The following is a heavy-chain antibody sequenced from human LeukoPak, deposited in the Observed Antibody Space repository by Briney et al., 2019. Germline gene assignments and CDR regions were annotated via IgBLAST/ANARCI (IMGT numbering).Heavy chain of an antibody. J-gene: IGHJ4*02. CDR1: GGTFSSYA. V-gene: IGHV1-69*04. CDR2: IIPILGIA. CDR3: AREDAYYYDSSGYYY. D-gene: IGHD3-22*01. Sequence: GASVKVSCKASGGTFSSYAISWVRQAPGQGLEWMGRIIPILGIANYAQKFQGRVTITADKSTSTAYMELSSLRSEDTAVYYCAREDAYYYDSSGYYYWGQGTLVTVCS.